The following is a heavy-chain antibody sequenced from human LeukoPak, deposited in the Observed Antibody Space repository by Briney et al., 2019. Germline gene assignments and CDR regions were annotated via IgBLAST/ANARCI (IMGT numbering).Heavy chain of an antibody. CDR2: VYWDDDK. Sequence: ESGPTLVNPTQTLTLTCTFSGLSLSTSGVGVGWIRQPPGKALEWLAHVYWDDDKRYSPSLKSRLNITKDTSKNLVVLTVTNMDVVDTATYYCALEIPDYFDSANYPGYWGQGTLVTVSS. CDR1: GLSLSTSGVG. CDR3: ALEIPDYFDSANYPGY. J-gene: IGHJ4*02. V-gene: IGHV2-5*02. D-gene: IGHD3-10*01.